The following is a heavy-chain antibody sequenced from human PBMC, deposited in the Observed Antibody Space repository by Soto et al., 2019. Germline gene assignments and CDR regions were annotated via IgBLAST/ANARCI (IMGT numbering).Heavy chain of an antibody. CDR1: GFTFSSHA. D-gene: IGHD3-16*01. V-gene: IGHV3-23*01. J-gene: IGHJ4*02. CDR2: ISAGSEGA. Sequence: EVQLLESGGGLVQPGGALRLSCAASGFTFSSHAMSWVRQAPGKGLECISSISAGSEGAYYAGSGKGRFTISRANSNNPLYLQMQGVRVEATAVYSCASELWGYLHWGSGARVSVSS. CDR3: ASELWGYLH.